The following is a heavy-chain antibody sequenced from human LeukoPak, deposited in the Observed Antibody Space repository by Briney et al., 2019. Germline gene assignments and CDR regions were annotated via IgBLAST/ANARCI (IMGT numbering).Heavy chain of an antibody. Sequence: GGSLRLSCAASGFTVSSYYMNWVRQAPGKGLQWVSILYSDGATYYADSVKGRFTISRDNSGSTLYLQMNSLRAEDTAVYFCARVAYYRVTADQITDAFDVWGHGTVVTVSS. CDR3: ARVAYYRVTADQITDAFDV. CDR2: LYSDGAT. D-gene: IGHD2-21*02. CDR1: GFTVSSYY. J-gene: IGHJ3*01. V-gene: IGHV3-66*01.